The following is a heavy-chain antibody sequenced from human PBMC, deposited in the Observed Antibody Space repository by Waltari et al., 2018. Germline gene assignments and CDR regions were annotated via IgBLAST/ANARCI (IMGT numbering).Heavy chain of an antibody. D-gene: IGHD3-3*01. Sequence: QLQVQESGPGLVKPSETLSLTCTVSGGSISSSSYYWGWIRSPPGKGLEWIGSIYYSGSTYDTPSLKSRVTISVDTSKTQFSLKLSSVTAADTAVYYCARSYTHIRVLEWGYFDYWGQGTLVTVSS. CDR1: GGSISSSSYY. V-gene: IGHV4-39*01. CDR3: ARSYTHIRVLEWGYFDY. J-gene: IGHJ4*02. CDR2: IYYSGST.